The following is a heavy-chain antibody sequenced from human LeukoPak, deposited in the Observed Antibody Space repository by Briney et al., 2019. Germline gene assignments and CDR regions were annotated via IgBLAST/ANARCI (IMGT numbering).Heavy chain of an antibody. CDR3: ARNYDDIVVVVAATLFDI. CDR1: GFTFSSYS. J-gene: IGHJ3*02. D-gene: IGHD2-15*01. Sequence: GGSLRLSCAASGFTFSSYSMNWVRQAPGKGLEWVSSISSSSSYIYYADSVKGRFTISRDNAKNSLYLQMNSLRAEDTALYYCARNYDDIVVVVAATLFDIWGQGTMVTVSS. CDR2: ISSSSSYI. V-gene: IGHV3-21*04.